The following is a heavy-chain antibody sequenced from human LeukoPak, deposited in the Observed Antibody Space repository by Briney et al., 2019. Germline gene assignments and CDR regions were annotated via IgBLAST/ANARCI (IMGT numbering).Heavy chain of an antibody. CDR2: INPNSGGT. CDR1: GYTFTGYY. V-gene: IGHV1-2*06. CDR3: ARDRGYSSGWYDDY. Sequence: ASVKVSCKASGYTFTGYYMHWVRQAPGQGREWMGRINPNSGGTNYAQKFQGRVTMTRDTSISTAYMELSRLRSDDTAVYYCARDRGYSSGWYDDYWGQGTLVTVSS. D-gene: IGHD6-19*01. J-gene: IGHJ4*02.